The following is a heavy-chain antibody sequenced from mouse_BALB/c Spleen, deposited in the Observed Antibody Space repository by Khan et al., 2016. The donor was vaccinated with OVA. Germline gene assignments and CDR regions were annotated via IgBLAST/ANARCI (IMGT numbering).Heavy chain of an antibody. Sequence: VQLKQSGPGLVKPSQSLSLTCTVTGYSITSGYGWNWIRQFPGNKLEWMGYISYSGSINYNPSFTSRISITRDTSKNQFFLQLNAVTTEDTAKYYCARTARIKYWGQGTTLTVSS. CDR2: ISYSGSI. CDR3: ARTARIKY. J-gene: IGHJ2*01. V-gene: IGHV3-2*02. D-gene: IGHD1-2*01. CDR1: GYSITSGYG.